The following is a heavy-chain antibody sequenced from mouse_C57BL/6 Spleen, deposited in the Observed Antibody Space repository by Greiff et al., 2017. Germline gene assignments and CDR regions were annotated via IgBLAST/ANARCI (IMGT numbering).Heavy chain of an antibody. Sequence: QVQLQQSGAELVKPGASVKISCKASGYAFSSYWMNWVKQRPGKGLEWIGQIYPGDGDTNYNGKFKGKATLTADKSSSTAYMQLSSLTSEDSAVYFCAPITTVVATDYAMDYWGQGTSVTVSS. D-gene: IGHD1-1*01. CDR3: APITTVVATDYAMDY. V-gene: IGHV1-80*01. CDR2: IYPGDGDT. J-gene: IGHJ4*01. CDR1: GYAFSSYW.